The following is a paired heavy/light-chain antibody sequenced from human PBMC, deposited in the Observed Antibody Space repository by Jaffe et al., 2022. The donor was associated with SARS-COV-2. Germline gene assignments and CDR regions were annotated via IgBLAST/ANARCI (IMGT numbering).Heavy chain of an antibody. CDR1: GFTFSSYG. Sequence: EVQLVESGGGLVQPGESLRLSCTASGFTFSSYGMIWVRQAPGKGLEWVSYIGTSSTTLYYADSVKGRVTMSRDNAKNSLYLQMHSLRAEDTALYYCGRAGYTYGYNIDNWGQGILVTVSS. D-gene: IGHD5-18*01. J-gene: IGHJ4*02. V-gene: IGHV3-48*01. CDR2: IGTSSTTL. CDR3: GRAGYTYGYNIDN.
Light chain of an antibody. CDR2: AAS. CDR1: QGVDTW. V-gene: IGKV1-12*01. CDR3: QQASSFPIT. J-gene: IGKJ5*01. Sequence: DIQMTQSPSSMSASVGDRVTITCRASQGVDTWLAWYQQKPGKAPKLLIYAASTLQSEVPSRFSGSGSGTDFTLTISSLHPDDFATYYCQQASSFPITFGQGTRLEIK.